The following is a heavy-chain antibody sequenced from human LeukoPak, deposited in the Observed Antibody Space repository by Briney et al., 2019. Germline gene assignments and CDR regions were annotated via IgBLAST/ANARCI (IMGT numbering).Heavy chain of an antibody. Sequence: PGGSLRLSCAASGFTFSSYGMHWVRQAPGKGLEWVAVISYDGSNKYYADSVKGRFTISRDNSKNTLYLQMNSLRAEDTAVYYCTRPLGGFDCWGQGTLVTDSS. J-gene: IGHJ4*02. D-gene: IGHD3-16*01. CDR1: GFTFSSYG. CDR2: ISYDGSNK. V-gene: IGHV3-30*03. CDR3: TRPLGGFDC.